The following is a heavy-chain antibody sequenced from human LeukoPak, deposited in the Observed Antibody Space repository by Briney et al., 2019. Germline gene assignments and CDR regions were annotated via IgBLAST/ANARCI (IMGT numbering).Heavy chain of an antibody. Sequence: PSETLSLTCAVYGGSFSGYYWSWIRQPPGKGLEWIGEINHSGSTNYNPSLKSRVTISVDTSKNQFSLRLSSVTAADTAVYYCARSSHTMVLGYYFDYWGQGTLVTVSS. J-gene: IGHJ4*02. CDR2: INHSGST. D-gene: IGHD3-10*01. V-gene: IGHV4-34*01. CDR1: GGSFSGYY. CDR3: ARSSHTMVLGYYFDY.